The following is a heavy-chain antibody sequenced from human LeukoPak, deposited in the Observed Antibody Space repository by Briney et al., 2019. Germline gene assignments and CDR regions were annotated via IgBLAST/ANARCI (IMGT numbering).Heavy chain of an antibody. Sequence: HPGGSLRLSCAASGFTFSTYGVYWVRQAPGEGLQWVPFIRYDGGNKDYDDSVKGRFTISRDNSKNTLYLQMNSLRAEDTAVYYCANPIGSPHRNYYYYMDVWGKGTTVTVSS. CDR1: GFTFSTYG. CDR3: ANPIGSPHRNYYYYMDV. V-gene: IGHV3-30*02. D-gene: IGHD2-15*01. J-gene: IGHJ6*03. CDR2: IRYDGGNK.